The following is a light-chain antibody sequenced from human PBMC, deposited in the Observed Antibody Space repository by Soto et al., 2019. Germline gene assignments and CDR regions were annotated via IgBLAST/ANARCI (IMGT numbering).Light chain of an antibody. Sequence: QSVLTQPPSVSGAPGQRVTISCTGSSSNIGAGYDVYWYQQLPGTAPKVLIYGNSNRPSGVPDRFSGSKSGTSASLAITGLQAEDEADYYCQSYDSSLSGWVFGGGTKLTVL. V-gene: IGLV1-40*01. CDR2: GNS. J-gene: IGLJ3*02. CDR1: SSNIGAGYD. CDR3: QSYDSSLSGWV.